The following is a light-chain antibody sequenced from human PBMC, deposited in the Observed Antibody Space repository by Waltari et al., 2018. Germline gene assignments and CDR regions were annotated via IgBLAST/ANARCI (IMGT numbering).Light chain of an antibody. CDR3: QQYGSSIMYT. Sequence: VLTQSPGTLSLSPGERATLSCRASQSLTKRYLAWYQQKPGQAPRLLIYGASSRAAGIQGRFSGSGSGTDFTLTISRLEPEDSALYYCQQYGSSIMYTFGQGTKLEIK. CDR1: QSLTKRY. J-gene: IGKJ2*01. CDR2: GAS. V-gene: IGKV3-20*01.